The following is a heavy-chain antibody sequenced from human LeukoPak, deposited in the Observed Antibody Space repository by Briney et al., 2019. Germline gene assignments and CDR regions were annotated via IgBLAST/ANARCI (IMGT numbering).Heavy chain of an antibody. D-gene: IGHD3-3*01. Sequence: PSETLSLTCAVSGYSISSVDYWGWIRQPPGKGLEWIGSIYHSGSTYYNPSLKSRVTISVDTSKNQFSLKLSSVTAADTAVYYCARHLAYYDFWSGYSPFDYWGQGTLVTVSS. CDR3: ARHLAYYDFWSGYSPFDY. CDR1: GYSISSVDY. V-gene: IGHV4-38-2*01. CDR2: IYHSGST. J-gene: IGHJ4*02.